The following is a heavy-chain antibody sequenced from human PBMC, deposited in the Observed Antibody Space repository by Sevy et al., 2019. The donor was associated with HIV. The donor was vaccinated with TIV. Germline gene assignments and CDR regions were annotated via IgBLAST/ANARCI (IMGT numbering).Heavy chain of an antibody. J-gene: IGHJ5*02. Sequence: SETLSLTCAVYTGTGSFSGFYWTWIRQSPEKGLEWIGRINQSGNTNYNPSLESRVTISIDRSKNQFSLQLTSVTAADTAIYFCAREGARDSSTWSYNWFAPWGQGTPVTVSS. CDR2: INQSGNT. D-gene: IGHD2-2*01. V-gene: IGHV4-34*01. CDR3: AREGARDSSTWSYNWFAP. CDR1: TGTGSFSGFY.